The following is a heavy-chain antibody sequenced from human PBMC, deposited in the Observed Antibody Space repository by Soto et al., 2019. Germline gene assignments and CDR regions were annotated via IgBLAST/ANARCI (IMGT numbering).Heavy chain of an antibody. D-gene: IGHD4-17*01. CDR2: ISAYNGNT. V-gene: IGHV1-18*01. J-gene: IGHJ6*02. Sequence: QVQLVQSGAEVKKPGASVKVSCKASGYTFTSYGISWVRQAPGQGLEWMGWISAYNGNTNYAQKLQGRVTMTTDTSTSTVYMELRSLRSDDTAVYYCSRSTGDSRPYYYYGMDVWGQGTTVTVSS. CDR3: SRSTGDSRPYYYYGMDV. CDR1: GYTFTSYG.